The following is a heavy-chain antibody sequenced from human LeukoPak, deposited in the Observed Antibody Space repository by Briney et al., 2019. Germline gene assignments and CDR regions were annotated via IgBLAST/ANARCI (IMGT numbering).Heavy chain of an antibody. J-gene: IGHJ4*02. CDR3: ARGPSSAARHVFDY. Sequence: SETLSLTCTVSGGSVSSGGYYWSWIRQRPGKGLEWIGYIHYSGSTSYNPSLKSRLTISVDTSKSQFSLKLSSVTAADTAVYYCARGPSSAARHVFDYWGQGTLVTVSS. V-gene: IGHV4-31*03. CDR1: GGSVSSGGYY. D-gene: IGHD6-6*01. CDR2: IHYSGST.